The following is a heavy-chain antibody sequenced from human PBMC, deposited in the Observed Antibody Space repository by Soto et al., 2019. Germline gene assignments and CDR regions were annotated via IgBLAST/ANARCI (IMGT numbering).Heavy chain of an antibody. Sequence: EVQLVESGGGLVQPGGSLRLSCAASGFTFSNYWMSWVRQAPGKGLEWVANIKQDGTEKNYVDSVRGRFTISRDNDKNSLDLPMNSLTAEDTAVYYCASVAIWGQGTLVTVSS. J-gene: IGHJ4*02. V-gene: IGHV3-7*01. CDR2: IKQDGTEK. CDR1: GFTFSNYW. D-gene: IGHD5-12*01. CDR3: ASVAI.